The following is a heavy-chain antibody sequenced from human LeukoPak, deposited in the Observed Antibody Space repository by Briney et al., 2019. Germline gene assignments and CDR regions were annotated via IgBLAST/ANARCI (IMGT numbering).Heavy chain of an antibody. J-gene: IGHJ4*02. CDR2: MNPNSGNT. CDR3: ARPGSGVRARRGSYYFDY. D-gene: IGHD3-10*02. Sequence: ASVKVSCKASGYTFTSYDINWVRQATGQGLEWMGWMNPNSGNTGYAQKFQGRVTMTRNTSISTAYMELSSLRSEDTAVYYCARPGSGVRARRGSYYFDYWGQGTLVTVSS. CDR1: GYTFTSYD. V-gene: IGHV1-8*01.